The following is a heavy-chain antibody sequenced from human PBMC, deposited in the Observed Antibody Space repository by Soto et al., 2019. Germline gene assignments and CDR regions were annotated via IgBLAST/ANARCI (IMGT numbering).Heavy chain of an antibody. V-gene: IGHV1-18*01. J-gene: IGHJ4*02. CDR1: GYTLSNFG. Sequence: QVQLVQSRAEVKKPGASVKVSCKASGYTLSNFGISWVRQAPGQGLEWMGWISADNGNTDYAQKLQGRVTMTTDTATNTAYMELRSRRSYDTAVYYCARGSYFYGSGKGYFDYWGQGTLVTVSS. CDR2: ISADNGNT. CDR3: ARGSYFYGSGKGYFDY. D-gene: IGHD3-10*01.